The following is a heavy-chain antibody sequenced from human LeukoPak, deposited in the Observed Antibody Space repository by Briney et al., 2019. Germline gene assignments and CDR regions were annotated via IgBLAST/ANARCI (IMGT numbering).Heavy chain of an antibody. Sequence: PGGSLRLSCAASGFSFSGHWMHWARQLPGKGLVWVSRISPTGSTTSYADSVKGRFTVSRDNSKNTLYLQMNSLRAEDTAVYYCAKMGARSFDYWGQGTLVTVSS. CDR3: AKMGARSFDY. CDR1: GFSFSGHW. V-gene: IGHV3-74*01. J-gene: IGHJ4*02. CDR2: ISPTGSTT. D-gene: IGHD1-26*01.